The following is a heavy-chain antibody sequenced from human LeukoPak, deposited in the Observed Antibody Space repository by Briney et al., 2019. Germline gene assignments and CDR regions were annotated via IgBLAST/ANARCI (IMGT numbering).Heavy chain of an antibody. CDR1: GFTFSSYS. D-gene: IGHD6-19*01. CDR2: ISSSSSYI. Sequence: GGSLRLSCAASGFTFSSYSMKWVRQAPGKGREWVSSISSSSSYIYYADSVKGRFTISRDNAKNSLYLQMNSLRAEDTAVYYCARDVVAGTYYYYGMDVWGKGTTVTASS. CDR3: ARDVVAGTYYYYGMDV. J-gene: IGHJ6*04. V-gene: IGHV3-21*01.